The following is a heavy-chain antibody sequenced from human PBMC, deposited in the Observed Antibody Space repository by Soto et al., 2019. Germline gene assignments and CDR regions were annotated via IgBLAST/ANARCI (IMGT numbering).Heavy chain of an antibody. D-gene: IGHD2-21*01. CDR3: AKGRSADWNY. J-gene: IGHJ4*02. CDR2: IDPSDSYT. Sequence: RGESLKISCKASGCIFTNNWITWVRQMPGKGLEWMGRIDPSDSYTTYSPAFEGHVTISVDKSINTAYLQWSSLKASDTALYFCAKGRSADWNYWGQGTLVTVSS. V-gene: IGHV5-10-1*01. CDR1: GCIFTNNW.